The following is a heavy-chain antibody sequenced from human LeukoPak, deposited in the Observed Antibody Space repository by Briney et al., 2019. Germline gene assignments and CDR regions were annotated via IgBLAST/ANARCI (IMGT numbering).Heavy chain of an antibody. D-gene: IGHD3-3*01. Sequence: ASVKVSCTASGYTFTSYGISWVRQAPGQGLEWMGWISAYNGNTNYAQKLQGRVTMTTDTSTSTAYMELRSLRSDDTAVYYCARYSEGDFGVVITPPFDYWGQGTLVTVSS. CDR1: GYTFTSYG. CDR2: ISAYNGNT. CDR3: ARYSEGDFGVVITPPFDY. V-gene: IGHV1-18*01. J-gene: IGHJ4*02.